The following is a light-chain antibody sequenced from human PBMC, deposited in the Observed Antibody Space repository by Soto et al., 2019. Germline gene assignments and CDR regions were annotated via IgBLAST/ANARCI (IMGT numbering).Light chain of an antibody. CDR2: DVA. J-gene: IGLJ1*01. CDR1: SSDVGAYNF. Sequence: QRVLTKPASVSGSAVQSITISCTGTSSDVGAYNFVSWYQHYPDKAPKVVIYDVANRPSGVSYRFSASKSGNTASLTISGLQAEDEADYYCLSFTSSNSYVFGNGTKVTVL. V-gene: IGLV2-14*03. CDR3: LSFTSSNSYV.